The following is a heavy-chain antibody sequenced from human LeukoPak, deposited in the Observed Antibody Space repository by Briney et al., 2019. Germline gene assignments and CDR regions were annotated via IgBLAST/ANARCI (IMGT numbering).Heavy chain of an antibody. V-gene: IGHV3-23*01. CDR3: AKAASGTVGSGSHYFDY. CDR1: GFTFSSYA. CDR2: ISGSGGST. J-gene: IGHJ4*02. Sequence: AGGSLRLSCAASGFTFSSYAMSWVRQAPGKGLEWVSAISGSGGSTYYADSVKGRFTISRDNSKNTLYLQMNSLRAEDTAVYYCAKAASGTVGSGSHYFDYWGQGTLVTVSS. D-gene: IGHD3-10*01.